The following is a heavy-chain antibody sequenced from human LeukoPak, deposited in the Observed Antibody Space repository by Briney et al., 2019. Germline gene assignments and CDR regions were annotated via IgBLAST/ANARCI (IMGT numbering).Heavy chain of an antibody. CDR1: GGSISSYY. CDR3: ARDRHYYDSSGYTYYYGMDV. V-gene: IGHV4-4*07. Sequence: PSETLSLTCTVSGGSISSYYWSWIRQPAGKGLEWIGRIYTSGSTNYNPSLKSRVTMSVDTSKNQFSLKLSSVTAADTAVYYCARDRHYYDSSGYTYYYGMDVWGQGTTVTVSS. J-gene: IGHJ6*02. D-gene: IGHD3-22*01. CDR2: IYTSGST.